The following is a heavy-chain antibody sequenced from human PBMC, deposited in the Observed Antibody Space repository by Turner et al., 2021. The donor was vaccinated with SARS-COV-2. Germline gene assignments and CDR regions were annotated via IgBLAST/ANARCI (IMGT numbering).Heavy chain of an antibody. Sequence: QVQLVQSGAEVKKPGASVKVSCKVSGYPLIELSMHWVRQAPGKGLEWMGGFEPEDGETIYAQKFQGRVTMTEDTSTDTAYMELSSLRSEDTAVYYCATAPPYCTNGVCPNWFDPWGQGTLVTVSS. V-gene: IGHV1-24*01. CDR1: GYPLIELS. CDR3: ATAPPYCTNGVCPNWFDP. CDR2: FEPEDGET. J-gene: IGHJ5*02. D-gene: IGHD2-8*01.